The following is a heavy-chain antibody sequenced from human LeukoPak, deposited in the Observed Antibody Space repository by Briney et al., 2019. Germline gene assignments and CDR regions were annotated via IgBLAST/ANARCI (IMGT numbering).Heavy chain of an antibody. Sequence: GGSLRLSCAASGFTFSSYWMHWVRQAPGKGLVWVSRINSDGSSTSYADSVKGRFTISRDNAKNTLYLQMNSLRAEDTAVYYCFADDYYDSSGYSAAFDIWGQGTMVTVSS. V-gene: IGHV3-74*01. CDR2: INSDGSST. CDR3: FADDYYDSSGYSAAFDI. J-gene: IGHJ3*02. CDR1: GFTFSSYW. D-gene: IGHD3-22*01.